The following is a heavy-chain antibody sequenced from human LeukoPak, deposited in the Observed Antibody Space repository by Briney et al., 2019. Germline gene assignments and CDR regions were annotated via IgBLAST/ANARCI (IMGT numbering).Heavy chain of an antibody. CDR3: TTAGLPTFDY. CDR2: IKSKTDGGTT. Sequence: GGSLRLSCAVSGFTFSNARMGWGRQAPEKGLEWVGRIKSKTDGGTTDYAAPVKGRFTISRDDSKNTLYLQMNSLKTEDTALYYCTTAGLPTFDYWGQGTLVTVSS. D-gene: IGHD4-11*01. CDR1: GFTFSNAR. V-gene: IGHV3-15*01. J-gene: IGHJ4*02.